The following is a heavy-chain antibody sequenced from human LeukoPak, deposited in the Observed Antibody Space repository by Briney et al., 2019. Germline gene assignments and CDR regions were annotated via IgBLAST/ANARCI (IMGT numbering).Heavy chain of an antibody. D-gene: IGHD3-22*01. CDR2: ISSSSSYI. CDR3: ARLDYYDSSGYPYFQH. Sequence: GGSLRLSCAASGFTFSSYSMNWVRQAPGKGLEWVSSISSSSSYIYYADSVKGRFTISRDNAKNSLYLQMNSLRAEDTAVYYCARLDYYDSSGYPYFQHWGQGTLVTVSS. V-gene: IGHV3-21*01. J-gene: IGHJ1*01. CDR1: GFTFSSYS.